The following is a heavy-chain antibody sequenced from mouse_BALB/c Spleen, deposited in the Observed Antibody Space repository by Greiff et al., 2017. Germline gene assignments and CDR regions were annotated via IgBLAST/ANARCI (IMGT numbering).Heavy chain of an antibody. Sequence: EVKLMESGGGLVQPKGSLKLSCAASGFTFNTYAMNWVRQAPGKGLEWVARIRSKSNNYATYYADSVKDRFTISRDDSQSILYLQMNTLRAEDSATYYCARKIYYGSSEYYFDYWGQGTTLTVSS. V-gene: IGHV10-1*02. CDR2: IRSKSNNYAT. CDR1: GFTFNTYA. CDR3: ARKIYYGSSEYYFDY. D-gene: IGHD1-1*01. J-gene: IGHJ2*01.